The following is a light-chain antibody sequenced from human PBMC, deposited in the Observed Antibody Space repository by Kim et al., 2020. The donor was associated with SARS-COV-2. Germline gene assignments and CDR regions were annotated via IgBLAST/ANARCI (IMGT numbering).Light chain of an antibody. CDR2: GKN. Sequence: VALGPPSRITCQGDSLRSYYATWYQQKPGQAPLLVIYGKNNRPSGIPDRFSGSSSGNTASLTITGTQAGDEADYYCNSRDSNDNVVFGGGTQLTVL. CDR1: SLRSYY. CDR3: NSRDSNDNVV. V-gene: IGLV3-19*01. J-gene: IGLJ2*01.